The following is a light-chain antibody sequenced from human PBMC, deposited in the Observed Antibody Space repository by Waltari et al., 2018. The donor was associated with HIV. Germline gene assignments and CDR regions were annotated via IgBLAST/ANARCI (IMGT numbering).Light chain of an antibody. J-gene: IGLJ3*02. CDR1: SRDVGGYNH. CDR3: SSYTSSSTRV. V-gene: IGLV2-14*01. Sequence: SALTQPAYVSGSPGQWITISCNETSRDVGGYNHVSCSQQHPGKAPNLMIYEAINRPSGVSNLFSGTKSSHTSSLTISRLQAEDEADYYCSSYTSSSTRVFGGGTKLTVL. CDR2: EAI.